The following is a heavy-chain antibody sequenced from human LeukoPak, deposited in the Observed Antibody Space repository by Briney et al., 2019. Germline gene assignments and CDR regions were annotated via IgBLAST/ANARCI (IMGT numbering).Heavy chain of an antibody. D-gene: IGHD4-17*01. J-gene: IGHJ4*02. CDR1: GFTFSDYG. CDR3: ARQDYGIEFDY. CDR2: ISSSGSTG. V-gene: IGHV3-48*03. Sequence: GGSLRLSCTASGFTFSDYGMTWVRQAPGKGLEWVSYISSSGSTGYYADSAKGRFTISRDNAKNSLYLQMNSLRAEDTAVYYCARQDYGIEFDYWGQGTLVTVSS.